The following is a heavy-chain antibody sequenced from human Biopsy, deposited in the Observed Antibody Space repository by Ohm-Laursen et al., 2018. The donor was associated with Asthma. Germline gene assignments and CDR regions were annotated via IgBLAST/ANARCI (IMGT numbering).Heavy chain of an antibody. CDR2: IYSGGTS. V-gene: IGHV3-66*01. D-gene: IGHD1-1*01. CDR1: GFAVSRDH. Sequence: SLRLSCAASGFAVSRDHMFWVRQAPGKGLEWVSVIYSGGTSHTADSVRGRFTISRDYSKNTLYLQMHSLRAEDTAVYYCVRDGTDDAFDIWGQGTVVSVSS. CDR3: VRDGTDDAFDI. J-gene: IGHJ3*02.